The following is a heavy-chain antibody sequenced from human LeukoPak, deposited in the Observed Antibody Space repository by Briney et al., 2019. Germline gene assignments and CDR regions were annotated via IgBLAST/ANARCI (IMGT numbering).Heavy chain of an antibody. CDR1: GFTFNSYS. CDR2: ISYDGSNK. J-gene: IGHJ4*02. CDR3: ARGLQYYYDSSGYYFDY. D-gene: IGHD3-22*01. V-gene: IGHV3-30-3*01. Sequence: PGGSLRLSCAASGFTFNSYSMHWVRQAPGKGLEWVAVISYDGSNKHYGDSVKGPFTISRDNSKNTLYLELSSLRAEDTAVFYCARGLQYYYDSSGYYFDYWGRGTLVTVSS.